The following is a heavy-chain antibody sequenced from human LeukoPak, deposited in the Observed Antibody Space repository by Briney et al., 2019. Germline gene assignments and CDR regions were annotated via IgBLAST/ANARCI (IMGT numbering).Heavy chain of an antibody. Sequence: SQTLSLTCTVSGDSTNSGNYYWSWIRQPPGRGLEWIGYIYATGGTYYNPSLKSRVAMSVDTSKNHFSLNLTSVTAADTAVYFCARGPGYDSSGYGWFDPWGQGTLVTVSS. CDR3: ARGPGYDSSGYGWFDP. CDR2: IYATGGT. V-gene: IGHV4-30-4*01. D-gene: IGHD3-22*01. CDR1: GDSTNSGNYY. J-gene: IGHJ5*02.